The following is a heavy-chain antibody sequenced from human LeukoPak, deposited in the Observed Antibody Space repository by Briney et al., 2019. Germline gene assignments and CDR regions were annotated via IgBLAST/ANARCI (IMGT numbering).Heavy chain of an antibody. CDR1: GFTFSSYW. V-gene: IGHV3-21*01. D-gene: IGHD6-13*01. Sequence: PGGSLRLSCAASGFTFSSYWMSWVRQAPGKGLEWVSSISSSSYIYYADSVKGRFTISRDNAKNSLYLQMNSLRAEDTAVYYCARDRGSSWQPYYFDYWGQGTLVTVSS. J-gene: IGHJ4*02. CDR2: ISSSSYI. CDR3: ARDRGSSWQPYYFDY.